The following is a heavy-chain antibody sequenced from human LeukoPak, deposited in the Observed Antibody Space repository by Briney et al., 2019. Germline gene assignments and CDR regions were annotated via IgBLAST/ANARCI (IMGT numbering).Heavy chain of an antibody. CDR3: ARKTWGGAFDI. CDR2: ISAYNGNT. Sequence: ASVKVSCKASGYTFTGYYMHWARQAPGQGLEWMGWISAYNGNTNYAQKLQGRVTMTTDTSTSTAYMELRSLRSDDTAVYYCARKTWGGAFDIWGQGTMVTVSS. CDR1: GYTFTGYY. J-gene: IGHJ3*02. V-gene: IGHV1-18*04. D-gene: IGHD3-16*01.